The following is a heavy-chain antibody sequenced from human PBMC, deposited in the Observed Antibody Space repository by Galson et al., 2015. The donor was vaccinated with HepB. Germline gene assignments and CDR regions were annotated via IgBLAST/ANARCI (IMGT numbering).Heavy chain of an antibody. Sequence: SVKVSCKASGGTFSSYAISWVRQAPGQGLEWMGRIIPVLGIANYAQKFQGRVTITADKSTSIAYMELSSLTSEDTAVYYCARGAQAVAGTDGWFDPWGQGTLGTGSS. CDR3: ARGAQAVAGTDGWFDP. D-gene: IGHD6-13*01. J-gene: IGHJ5*02. CDR2: IIPVLGIA. CDR1: GGTFSSYA. V-gene: IGHV1-69*04.